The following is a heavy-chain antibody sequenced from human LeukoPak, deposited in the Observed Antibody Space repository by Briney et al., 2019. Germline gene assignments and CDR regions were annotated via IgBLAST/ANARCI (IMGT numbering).Heavy chain of an antibody. Sequence: RGALRLSCAASGFTFRECAMNWVRLAAGKGLELVSAITDNGNTTYYADSVKGRFTISRDNSKNTLYLQMNSLRAEDTAVYYCATLRLSDHFDYWGQGTLVTVSS. V-gene: IGHV3-23*05. CDR2: ITDNGNTT. CDR1: GFTFRECA. CDR3: ATLRLSDHFDY. D-gene: IGHD2-15*01. J-gene: IGHJ4*02.